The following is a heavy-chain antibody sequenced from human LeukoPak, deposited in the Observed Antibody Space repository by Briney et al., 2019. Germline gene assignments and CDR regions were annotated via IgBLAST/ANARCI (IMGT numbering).Heavy chain of an antibody. Sequence: SETLSLTCAVYGGSFSGYYWSWIRQPPGKGLEWIGEINHSGSTNYNPSLKSRVTISVDASKNQFSLKLSSVTAADTAVYYCARGQPDYYDSSGYHPFDYWGQGTLVTVSS. CDR1: GGSFSGYY. D-gene: IGHD3-22*01. V-gene: IGHV4-34*01. CDR2: INHSGST. CDR3: ARGQPDYYDSSGYHPFDY. J-gene: IGHJ4*02.